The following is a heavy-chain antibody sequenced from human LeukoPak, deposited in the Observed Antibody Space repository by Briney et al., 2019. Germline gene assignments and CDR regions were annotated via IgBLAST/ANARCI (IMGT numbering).Heavy chain of an antibody. J-gene: IGHJ4*02. Sequence: GESLKISCKGSGYSFNDYWIGWVRQMPGKGLEWMGIIYPGDSETRNSPSFQGQVTISADKSTRTAYLQWSSLKASDTAIYYCATGSGALDNWGQGTLVTVSS. CDR3: ATGSGALDN. CDR1: GYSFNDYW. CDR2: IYPGDSET. D-gene: IGHD3-10*01. V-gene: IGHV5-51*01.